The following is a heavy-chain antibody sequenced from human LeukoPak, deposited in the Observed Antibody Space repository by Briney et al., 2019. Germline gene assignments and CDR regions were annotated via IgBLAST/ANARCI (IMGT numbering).Heavy chain of an antibody. CDR2: IYHSGST. CDR1: GYSISSGYY. J-gene: IGHJ6*03. CDR3: ARVSYYYYYMDV. Sequence: PSETLSLTCTVSGYSISSGYYWGWIRQPPGKGLEWIGSIYHSGSTYYNPSLKSRVTISVDTSKNQFSLKLSPVTAADTAVYYRARVSYYYYYMDVWGKGTTVTVSS. V-gene: IGHV4-38-2*02.